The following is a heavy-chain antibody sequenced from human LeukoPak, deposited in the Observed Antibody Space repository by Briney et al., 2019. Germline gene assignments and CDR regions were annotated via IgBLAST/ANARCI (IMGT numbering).Heavy chain of an antibody. D-gene: IGHD6-19*01. V-gene: IGHV3-23*01. CDR2: TVSRGTT. CDR1: GFTFTSDA. Sequence: GGSLRLSCVASGFTFTSDAMNWVRQAPGKGLEWVSSTVSRGTTQYADSVKGRFTVSRDTSKNTLYLQMNSMRADDTAVYYCAKCSTSAYTTGWCNWIDPWGQGTLVTVSS. CDR3: AKCSTSAYTTGWCNWIDP. J-gene: IGHJ5*02.